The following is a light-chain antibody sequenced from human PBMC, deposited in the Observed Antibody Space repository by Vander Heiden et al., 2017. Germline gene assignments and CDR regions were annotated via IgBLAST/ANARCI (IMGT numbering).Light chain of an antibody. CDR1: QSVLYSSNNKNY. J-gene: IGKJ1*01. CDR2: WAS. CDR3: QQYYSVPWT. Sequence: IVMTQSPDSLAVSLVERATINCKSSQSVLYSSNNKNYLAWYQQKPGQPPKVLIDWASTRESGVPDRFGGSGSGTDFTLTISSLQAEDVAVYYCQQYYSVPWTFGQGTKVEIK. V-gene: IGKV4-1*01.